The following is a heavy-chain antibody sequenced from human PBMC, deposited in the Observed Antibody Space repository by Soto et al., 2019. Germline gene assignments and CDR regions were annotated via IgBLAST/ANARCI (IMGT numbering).Heavy chain of an antibody. V-gene: IGHV3-21*01. CDR2: ISSSSSYI. Sequence: GGSLRLSCAASGFTFSSYSMNWVRQAPGKGLEWVSSISSSSSYIYYADSVKGRFTISRDNAKNSLYLQMNSLRAEDTAVYYCASGVRRMIVVGNAFDIWGQGTMVTVSS. CDR3: ASGVRRMIVVGNAFDI. J-gene: IGHJ3*02. CDR1: GFTFSSYS. D-gene: IGHD3-22*01.